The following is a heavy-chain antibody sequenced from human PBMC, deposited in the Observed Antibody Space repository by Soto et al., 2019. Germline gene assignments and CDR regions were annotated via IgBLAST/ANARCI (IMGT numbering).Heavy chain of an antibody. CDR1: GGSISSGGYS. D-gene: IGHD2-15*01. CDR3: ARVYCSGGGCYSIDY. J-gene: IGHJ4*02. V-gene: IGHV4-30-2*01. CDR2: IYHSGST. Sequence: SETLSLTCAVSGGSISSGGYSWSWIRQPPGKGLEWIGYIYHSGSTYYNPSLKSRVTISVDRSKNQFSLKLSSVTAADTAVYYCARVYCSGGGCYSIDYWGQGTLVTVSS.